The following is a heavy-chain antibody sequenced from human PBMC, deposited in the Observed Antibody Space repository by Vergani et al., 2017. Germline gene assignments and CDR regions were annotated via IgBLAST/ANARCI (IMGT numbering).Heavy chain of an antibody. CDR3: AKDIVVDLDGFDY. CDR2: ISGSGGST. V-gene: IGHV3-23*01. D-gene: IGHD2-2*01. Sequence: EVQLLESGGGLVQPGGSLRLPCAASGFTFSSYAMSWVRQAPGRGLEWVSAISGSGGSTYYADSVKGRFTISRDNSKNTLYLQMDSLRAEYTAVYYCAKDIVVDLDGFDYWGQGTLVTVSS. CDR1: GFTFSSYA. J-gene: IGHJ4*02.